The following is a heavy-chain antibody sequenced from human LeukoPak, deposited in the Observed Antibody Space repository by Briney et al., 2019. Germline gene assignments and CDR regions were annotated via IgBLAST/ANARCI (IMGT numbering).Heavy chain of an antibody. Sequence: NPGGSLRLSCAASGFTFNSYSMNWVRQAPGKGLEWVSSISSSSSYIYYADSVKGRFTISRDNAKNSLYLQMNSLRAEDTAVYYCARHTKPVYCSSTSCYVGGYWGQGTLVTVSS. CDR2: ISSSSSYI. V-gene: IGHV3-21*01. D-gene: IGHD2-2*01. CDR3: ARHTKPVYCSSTSCYVGGY. CDR1: GFTFNSYS. J-gene: IGHJ4*02.